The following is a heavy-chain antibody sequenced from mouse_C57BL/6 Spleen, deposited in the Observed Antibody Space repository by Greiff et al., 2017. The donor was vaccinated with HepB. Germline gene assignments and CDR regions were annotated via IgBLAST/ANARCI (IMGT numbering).Heavy chain of an antibody. Sequence: QVQLKESGAELVRPGTSVKVSCKASGYAFTNYLIEWVKQRPGQGLEWIGVINPGSGGTNYNEKFKGKATLTADKSSSTAYMQLSSLTSEDSAVYFCAREALREDAMDYWGQGTSVTVSS. V-gene: IGHV1-54*01. CDR2: INPGSGGT. CDR1: GYAFTNYL. CDR3: AREALREDAMDY. J-gene: IGHJ4*01.